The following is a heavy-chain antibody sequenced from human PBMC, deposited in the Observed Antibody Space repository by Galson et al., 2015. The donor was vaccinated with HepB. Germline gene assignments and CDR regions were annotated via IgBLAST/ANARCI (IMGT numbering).Heavy chain of an antibody. D-gene: IGHD3-10*01. Sequence: SLRLSCAASGFTFSSYAMHWVRQAPGKGLEWVAVISYDGSNKYYADSVKGRFTISRDNSKNTLYLQMNSLRAEDTAVYYCARDGGELLWFGELFPFDYWGQGTLVTVS. V-gene: IGHV3-30*04. CDR1: GFTFSSYA. CDR3: ARDGGELLWFGELFPFDY. J-gene: IGHJ4*02. CDR2: ISYDGSNK.